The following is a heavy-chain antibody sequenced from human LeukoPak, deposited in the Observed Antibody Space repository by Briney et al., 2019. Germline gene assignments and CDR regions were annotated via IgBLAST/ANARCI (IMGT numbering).Heavy chain of an antibody. V-gene: IGHV3-30*02. D-gene: IGHD2-2*01. Sequence: PGGSLRLSCAASGFTFSIYGMHWVRQAPGKGLEWVAFIRYDGSNKYYADSVKGRFTISRDNSKNTLYLQMNSLRAEDTAVYYCEKQVRADGGAGDYFDYWGQGTLVTVSS. J-gene: IGHJ4*02. CDR2: IRYDGSNK. CDR1: GFTFSIYG. CDR3: EKQVRADGGAGDYFDY.